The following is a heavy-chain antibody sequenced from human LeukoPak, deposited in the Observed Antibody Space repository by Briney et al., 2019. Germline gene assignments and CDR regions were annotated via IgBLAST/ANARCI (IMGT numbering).Heavy chain of an antibody. J-gene: IGHJ4*02. D-gene: IGHD5-24*01. V-gene: IGHV4-39*01. CDR1: GGSISSSSYS. CDR3: AESRRRIETFDY. CDR2: IYYSGST. Sequence: SETLSLTCTVSGGSISSSSYSWGWIRQPPGKGLEWIGIIYYSGSTYYNPSLKSRVTMSVDTSKNQFSLRLSSVTAADTAVYYCAESRRRIETFDYWGQGTLVTVSS.